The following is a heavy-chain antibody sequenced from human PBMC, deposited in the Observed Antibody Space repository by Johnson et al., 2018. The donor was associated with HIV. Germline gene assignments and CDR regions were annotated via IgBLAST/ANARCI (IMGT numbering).Heavy chain of an antibody. Sequence: MLLVESGGGLVQPGGSLRLSCAASRFTFRIYAMTWVRQAPGKGLEWVSSISAYGDSTYYADSVQGRFTISRDNSKNTLYLQMNSLRPEYTAVYYCASGPTPGVAARGALGGAFDIWGQGTMVTVSS. CDR1: RFTFRIYA. J-gene: IGHJ3*02. CDR2: ISAYGDST. D-gene: IGHD6-6*01. CDR3: ASGPTPGVAARGALGGAFDI. V-gene: IGHV3-23*04.